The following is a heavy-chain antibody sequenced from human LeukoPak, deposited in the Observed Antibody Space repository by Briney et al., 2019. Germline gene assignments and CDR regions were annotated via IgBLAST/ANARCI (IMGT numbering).Heavy chain of an antibody. Sequence: SETLSLTCAVYGGSFSGYYWSGIRQPPGKGLEGIGEINHSGSTNYNPSLKSRVTISVDTSKNQFSLKLSSVTAADTAVYYCARGRVEIAAGRPYFDYWGQGTLVTVSS. D-gene: IGHD6-13*01. V-gene: IGHV4-34*01. CDR1: GGSFSGYY. CDR2: INHSGST. CDR3: ARGRVEIAAGRPYFDY. J-gene: IGHJ4*02.